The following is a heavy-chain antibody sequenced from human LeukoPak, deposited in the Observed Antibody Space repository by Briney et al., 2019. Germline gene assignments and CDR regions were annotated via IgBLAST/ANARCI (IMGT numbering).Heavy chain of an antibody. J-gene: IGHJ4*02. CDR1: GYTFTGFY. V-gene: IGHV1-2*02. CDR2: INPNSGGT. CDR3: ARDRRGLSNIF. Sequence: ASVKLSCKASGYTFTGFYMHWMRQAPGQGLEWMGWINPNSGGTNYAQSFQGRVTMTSGTSINTAYMELSSLRSGDTAVYYCARDRRGLSNIFWGQGTLVTVSS. D-gene: IGHD5-12*01.